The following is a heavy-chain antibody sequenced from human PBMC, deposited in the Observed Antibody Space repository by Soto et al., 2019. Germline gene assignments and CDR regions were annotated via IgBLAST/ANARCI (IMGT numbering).Heavy chain of an antibody. CDR1: GFTFSSYS. CDR2: ISSSSSYI. CDR3: AREFIADRWDY. D-gene: IGHD6-6*01. V-gene: IGHV3-21*01. Sequence: GGSLRLSCAASGFTFSSYSMNWVRQAPGKGLEWVSSISSSSSYIYYADSVKGRFTISRENAKNSLYLQMNSLRAEDTAVYYCAREFIADRWDYWGQGTLVTVSS. J-gene: IGHJ4*02.